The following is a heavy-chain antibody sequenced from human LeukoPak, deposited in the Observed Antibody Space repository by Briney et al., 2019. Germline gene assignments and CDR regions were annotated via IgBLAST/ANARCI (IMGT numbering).Heavy chain of an antibody. CDR1: GGSISSYY. D-gene: IGHD4-17*01. J-gene: IGHJ4*02. CDR3: ASSPRVAGPRYYGDYYFDY. Sequence: SETLSLTCTVSGGSISSYYWSWIRQPPGKGLGWIGYIYCSGSTNYNPSLKSRVTISVDTSKNQFSLKLSSVTAADTAVYYCASSPRVAGPRYYGDYYFDYWGQGTLVTVSS. V-gene: IGHV4-59*01. CDR2: IYCSGST.